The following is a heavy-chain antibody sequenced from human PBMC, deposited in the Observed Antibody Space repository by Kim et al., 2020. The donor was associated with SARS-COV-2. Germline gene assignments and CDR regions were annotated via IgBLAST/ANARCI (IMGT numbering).Heavy chain of an antibody. CDR2: IYSGGST. D-gene: IGHD2-2*01. J-gene: IGHJ4*02. CDR1: GFTVSSNY. Sequence: GGSLRLSCAASGFTVSSNYMSWVRQAPGKGLEWVSVIYSGGSTYYADSVKGRFTISRDNSKNTLYLQMNSLRAEDTAVYYCARSLRYQLLSSYFDYWGQGTLVTVSS. V-gene: IGHV3-66*01. CDR3: ARSLRYQLLSSYFDY.